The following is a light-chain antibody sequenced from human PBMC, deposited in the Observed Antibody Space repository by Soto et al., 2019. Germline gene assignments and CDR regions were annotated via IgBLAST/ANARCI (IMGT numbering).Light chain of an antibody. Sequence: SLGASVKLTCTLSSGHSSYAIAWHQQQPEKGPRYLMKLNSDGSHSKGDGIPDRFSGSSSGAERYLTISSLQSEDEADYYCQTWGTGPWVFGGGTKLTVL. V-gene: IGLV4-69*01. CDR3: QTWGTGPWV. J-gene: IGLJ3*02. CDR1: SGHSSYA. CDR2: LNSDGSH.